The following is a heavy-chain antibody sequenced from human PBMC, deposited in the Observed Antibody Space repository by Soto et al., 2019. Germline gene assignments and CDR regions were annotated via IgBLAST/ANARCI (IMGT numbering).Heavy chain of an antibody. CDR1: GFTFSTYG. CDR2: IWYDGSNQ. V-gene: IGHV3-33*01. CDR3: ARDLGAFNYGSAYFDY. Sequence: VGSLRLSCAPSGFTFSTYGMHWVRQAPGKGLEWVAVIWYDGSNQYYADSVKGRFTISRDNSKNMLYLQMNSLGAEDTAVYYCARDLGAFNYGSAYFDYWGQGTPVTVSS. J-gene: IGHJ4*02. D-gene: IGHD3-10*01.